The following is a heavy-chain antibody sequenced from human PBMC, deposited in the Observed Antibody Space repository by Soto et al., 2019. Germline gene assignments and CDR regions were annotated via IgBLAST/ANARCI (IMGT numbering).Heavy chain of an antibody. V-gene: IGHV4-59*01. Sequence: SETLSLTCTVSGGSISSYYWSWIRQPPGKGLEWIGYIYYSGSTNYNPSLKSRVTISVDTSKNQFSLKLSSVTAADTAVYYCVGWLFPQGWSDPSGQGTLVPVSS. D-gene: IGHD3-22*01. J-gene: IGHJ5*02. CDR2: IYYSGST. CDR1: GGSISSYY. CDR3: VGWLFPQGWSDP.